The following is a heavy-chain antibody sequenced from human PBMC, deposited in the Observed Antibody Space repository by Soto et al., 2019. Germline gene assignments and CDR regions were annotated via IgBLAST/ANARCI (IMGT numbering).Heavy chain of an antibody. CDR3: SRGLDYDMLTGSYPVLNWFDH. Sequence: QGQRVQSGAEVKKPGSSVKVSCKASGGTFSSYAISWVRQAPGQGLEWMGGIIPIFGTSNYAQKFQGRVTITSDEATSTAYIELSSLRSADTDVYYFSRGLDYDMLTGSYPVLNWFDHWGQGALVNVYS. D-gene: IGHD3-9*01. CDR1: GGTFSSYA. CDR2: IIPIFGTS. V-gene: IGHV1-69*01. J-gene: IGHJ5*02.